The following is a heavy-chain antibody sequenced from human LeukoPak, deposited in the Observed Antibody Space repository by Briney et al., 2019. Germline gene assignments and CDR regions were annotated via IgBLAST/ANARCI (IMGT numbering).Heavy chain of an antibody. CDR3: ARDQVIKGATCYPCYFAC. CDR2: ISGSGGTT. Sequence: GGSLRLSCAASGFAFSGYTMSWVRQAPGKGLEWVSSISGSGGTTYYADSVKGRFTVSRDNSKNTLFLQMNSLRAEDTATYYCARDQVIKGATCYPCYFACWGQGTLVTVSS. D-gene: IGHD2-2*01. J-gene: IGHJ4*02. V-gene: IGHV3-23*01. CDR1: GFAFSGYT.